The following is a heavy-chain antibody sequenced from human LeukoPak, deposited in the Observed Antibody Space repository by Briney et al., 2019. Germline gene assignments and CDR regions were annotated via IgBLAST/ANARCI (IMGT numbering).Heavy chain of an antibody. CDR1: GDSVSSNSAA. CDR3: AASVVVPADYYFDY. V-gene: IGHV6-1*01. D-gene: IGHD2-2*01. J-gene: IGHJ4*02. Sequence: SQTLSLTCAISGDSVSSNSAAWNWIRQSPSRGLEWLGRTYYRSKWYNDYAVSVKSRITINPDTSKNQFSPQLNSVTPEDTAVYYCAASVVVPADYYFDYWGQGTLVTVSS. CDR2: TYYRSKWYN.